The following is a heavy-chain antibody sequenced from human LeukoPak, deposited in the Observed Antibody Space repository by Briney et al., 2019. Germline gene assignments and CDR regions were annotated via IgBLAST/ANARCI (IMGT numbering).Heavy chain of an antibody. CDR3: ARVVVPASYYYYGMDV. Sequence: GGSLRLSCAASGFTFSRYSMNWVRQAPGKGLEWVAVISYDGGNKYYGDSVKGRFTISRDNSKNTLYLQMNSLRVEDTAVYYCARVVVPASYYYYGMDVWGQGTTVTVSS. J-gene: IGHJ6*02. D-gene: IGHD2-2*01. V-gene: IGHV3-30*03. CDR1: GFTFSRYS. CDR2: ISYDGGNK.